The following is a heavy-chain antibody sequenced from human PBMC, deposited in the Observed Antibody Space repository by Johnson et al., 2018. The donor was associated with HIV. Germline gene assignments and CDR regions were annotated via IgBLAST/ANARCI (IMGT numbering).Heavy chain of an antibody. Sequence: QVQLMESGGGVVQPGRSLRLSCAASGFTFSSYALHWVRQAPGKGLEWVAVISYDGNNKYCADSVKGRFTISRDNSKNTLYLQLNSLRAEDTAVYYCAKDKVDTAMVSDAFDIWGQGTMVTVSS. J-gene: IGHJ3*02. V-gene: IGHV3-30*04. CDR3: AKDKVDTAMVSDAFDI. CDR2: ISYDGNNK. D-gene: IGHD5-18*01. CDR1: GFTFSSYA.